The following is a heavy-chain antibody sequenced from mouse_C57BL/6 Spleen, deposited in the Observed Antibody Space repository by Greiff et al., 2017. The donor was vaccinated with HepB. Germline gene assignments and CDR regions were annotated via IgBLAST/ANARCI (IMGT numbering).Heavy chain of an antibody. D-gene: IGHD1-1*01. CDR2: IYPGDGDT. J-gene: IGHJ2*01. CDR1: GYAFSSYW. V-gene: IGHV1-80*01. Sequence: QVQLQQSGAELVKPGASVKISCKASGYAFSSYWMNWVKQRPGKGLEWIGQIYPGDGDTNYNGKFKGKGTLTADKSSSTAYMQLRSLTSEDSAVYFCARGGYYALYYFDYWGQGTTLTVSS. CDR3: ARGGYYALYYFDY.